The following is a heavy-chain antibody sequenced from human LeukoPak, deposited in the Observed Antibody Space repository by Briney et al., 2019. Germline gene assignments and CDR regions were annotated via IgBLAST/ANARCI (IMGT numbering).Heavy chain of an antibody. CDR1: GFTFSSYA. CDR3: AKGQKWELPLDF. J-gene: IGHJ4*02. Sequence: GGSLRLSCAASGFTFSSYAMTWVRQAPGKGLEWVSAISDSGRSTYYADSVKGRFTISRDISKSTLYLQMNSLRAEDTALYYCAKGQKWELPLDFWGQGTLVTVSS. CDR2: ISDSGRST. D-gene: IGHD1-26*01. V-gene: IGHV3-23*01.